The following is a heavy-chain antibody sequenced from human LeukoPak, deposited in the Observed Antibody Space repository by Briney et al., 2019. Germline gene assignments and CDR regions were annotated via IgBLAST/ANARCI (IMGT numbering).Heavy chain of an antibody. CDR1: GFTFTSYG. D-gene: IGHD3-10*01. V-gene: IGHV1-18*01. CDR3: ASSGEDIMVRGEYFDY. CDR2: ISAYNGNT. Sequence: GASLKLSCTASGFTFTSYGISWVRQAPGQGLEWMGWISAYNGNTNYAQKLQGRVTMTTDTSTSTAYMELRSLRSDDTAVYYCASSGEDIMVRGEYFDYWGQGTLVTVSS. J-gene: IGHJ4*02.